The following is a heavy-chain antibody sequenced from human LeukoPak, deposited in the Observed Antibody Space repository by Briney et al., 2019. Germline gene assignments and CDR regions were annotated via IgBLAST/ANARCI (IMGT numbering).Heavy chain of an antibody. CDR3: AKRAEGYRSSPVDY. D-gene: IGHD6-6*01. CDR1: VFTVSSNY. J-gene: IGHJ4*02. CDR2: ISGSGGST. V-gene: IGHV3-23*01. Sequence: GGSLRLSCAASVFTVSSNYMSWVRQAPGKGLEWVSAISGSGGSTYYADSVKGRFTISRDNSKNTLYLQMNGLRAEDTAVYYCAKRAEGYRSSPVDYWGQGTLVTVSS.